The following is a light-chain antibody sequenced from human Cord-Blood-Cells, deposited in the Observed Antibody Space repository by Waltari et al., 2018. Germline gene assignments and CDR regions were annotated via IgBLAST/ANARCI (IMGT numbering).Light chain of an antibody. Sequence: QSALTQPRSVSGSPGQSVTISCPGTSSDVGGSNYVSWYQQHPGTAPKLMIYDVSKRPSGVPDRFSGSKSGNTASLTISGLQAEDEADYYCCSYAGSSWVFGGGTKLTVL. V-gene: IGLV2-11*01. CDR1: SSDVGGSNY. CDR3: CSYAGSSWV. CDR2: DVS. J-gene: IGLJ3*02.